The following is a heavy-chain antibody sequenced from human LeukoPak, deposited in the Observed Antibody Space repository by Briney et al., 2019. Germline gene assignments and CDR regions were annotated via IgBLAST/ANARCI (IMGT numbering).Heavy chain of an antibody. CDR3: ARDKVRAYGSGSYGVDY. J-gene: IGHJ4*02. Sequence: GGSLRLSCAASGFTFSSYAMHWVRQAPGKGLEYVSAISSNGGSTYYANSVKGRFTISRDNSKNTLYLQMGSLRAEDTAVYYCARDKVRAYGSGSYGVDYWGQGTLVTVSS. CDR1: GFTFSSYA. D-gene: IGHD3-10*01. CDR2: ISSNGGST. V-gene: IGHV3-64*01.